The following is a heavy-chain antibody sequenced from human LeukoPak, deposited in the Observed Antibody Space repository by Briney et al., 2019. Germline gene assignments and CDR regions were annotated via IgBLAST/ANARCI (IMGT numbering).Heavy chain of an antibody. CDR2: IYYSGNT. Sequence: SETLSLTCIVSGGSISTSAYYWGWIRQPPGAGLQWIGSIYYSGNTYYNSSLKSRVTISVDTSTSQFSLRLSSVTAADTAVYYCARQPALTHSHLDYWGQGTLVTVSS. J-gene: IGHJ4*02. CDR3: ARQPALTHSHLDY. V-gene: IGHV4-39*01. CDR1: GGSISTSAYY.